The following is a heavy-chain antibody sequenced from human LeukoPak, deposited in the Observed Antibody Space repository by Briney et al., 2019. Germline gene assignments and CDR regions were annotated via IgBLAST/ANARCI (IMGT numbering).Heavy chain of an antibody. Sequence: SGTLSLTCTVSGGSISSHYWSWIRQPPGKGLEWIGYIYYSGSTNYNPSLKSRVTISVDTSKNQFSLKLSSVTAADTAVYYCARDQERQLDAFDIWGQGTMVTVSS. D-gene: IGHD6-13*01. CDR2: IYYSGST. CDR1: GGSISSHY. V-gene: IGHV4-59*11. CDR3: ARDQERQLDAFDI. J-gene: IGHJ3*02.